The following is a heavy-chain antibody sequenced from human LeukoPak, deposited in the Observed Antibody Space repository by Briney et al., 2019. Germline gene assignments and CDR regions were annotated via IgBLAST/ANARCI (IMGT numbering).Heavy chain of an antibody. J-gene: IGHJ3*02. CDR3: VAVAAEGDAFDI. CDR2: IRSKAYGGTT. Sequence: GGSLRLSCIASGFTFGDYAMSWFRQAPGKGLEWVGFIRSKAYGGTTEYAASVKGRFTISRDDSKSIAYLQMNSLRAEDTAVYYCVAVAAEGDAFDIWGQGTMVTVSS. CDR1: GFTFGDYA. D-gene: IGHD6-19*01. V-gene: IGHV3-49*03.